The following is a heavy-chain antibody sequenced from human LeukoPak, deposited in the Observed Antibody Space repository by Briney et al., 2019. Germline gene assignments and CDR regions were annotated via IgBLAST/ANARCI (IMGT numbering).Heavy chain of an antibody. CDR2: IYYSGST. J-gene: IGHJ4*02. CDR1: GGSISSYY. CDR3: AGSFMITFGGLIVPPPFDY. Sequence: SETLSLTCTVSGGSISSYYWSWIRQPPGKGLEWIGYIYYSGSTNYNPSLKSRVTISVDTSKNQFSLKLSSVTAADTAVYYCAGSFMITFGGLIVPPPFDYWGQGTLVTVSS. V-gene: IGHV4-59*08. D-gene: IGHD3-16*02.